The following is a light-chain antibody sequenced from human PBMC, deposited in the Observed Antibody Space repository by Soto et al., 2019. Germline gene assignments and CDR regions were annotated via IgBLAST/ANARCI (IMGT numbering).Light chain of an antibody. CDR1: KLGDKY. Sequence: SYELTQPPSVSVSPGQTASITCSGDKLGDKYACWYQQKPGQSPVLVIYQDSKRPSGVPERFSGSNSGNTATLTISGTQAMDEADYYRQAWDSVNVVFGGGTNLTVL. CDR2: QDS. J-gene: IGLJ2*01. CDR3: QAWDSVNVV. V-gene: IGLV3-1*01.